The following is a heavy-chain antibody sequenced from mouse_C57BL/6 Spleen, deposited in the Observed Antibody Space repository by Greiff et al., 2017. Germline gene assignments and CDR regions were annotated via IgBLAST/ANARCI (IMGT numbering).Heavy chain of an antibody. V-gene: IGHV5-17*01. CDR1: GFTFSDYG. J-gene: IGHJ4*01. Sequence: EVKLEESGGGLVKPGGSLKLSCAASGFTFSDYGMHWVRQAPEKGLEWVAYISSGSSTIYYADTVKGRFTISRDNAKNTLFLQMTSLRSEDTAMYYCARLQLRLDYYAMDYWGQGTSVTVSS. CDR2: ISSGSSTI. D-gene: IGHD3-2*02. CDR3: ARLQLRLDYYAMDY.